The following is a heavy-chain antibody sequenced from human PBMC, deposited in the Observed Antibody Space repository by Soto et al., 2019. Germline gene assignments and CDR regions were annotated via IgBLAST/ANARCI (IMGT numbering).Heavy chain of an antibody. J-gene: IGHJ6*03. CDR3: ARGVGKYCSGCNCDRDYIDL. Sequence: IRQPPGKGLEWIGEINHSGSTNYNPSLKSRVTISVDTSKNQFSLKLSSVTAADTAVYYCARGVGKYCSGCNCDRDYIDLWANGTRVS. D-gene: IGHD2-15*01. CDR2: INHSGST. V-gene: IGHV4-34*01.